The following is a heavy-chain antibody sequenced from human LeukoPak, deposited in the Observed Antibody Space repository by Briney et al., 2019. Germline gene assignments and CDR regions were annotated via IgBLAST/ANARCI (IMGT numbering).Heavy chain of an antibody. CDR1: GGSFSGYY. Sequence: PSETLSLTCAVYGGSFSGYYWSWIRQPPGKGLEWIGEINHSGSTNYNPSLKSRVTISVDTSKNQFSLKLSSVTAADTAVYYCASRVNTAMVTTRFDYWGQGTLVTVSS. CDR3: ASRVNTAMVTTRFDY. CDR2: INHSGST. D-gene: IGHD5-18*01. V-gene: IGHV4-34*01. J-gene: IGHJ4*02.